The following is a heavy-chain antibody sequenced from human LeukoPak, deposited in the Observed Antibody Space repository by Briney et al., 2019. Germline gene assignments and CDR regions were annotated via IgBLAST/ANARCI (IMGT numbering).Heavy chain of an antibody. V-gene: IGHV4-34*01. D-gene: IGHD6-19*01. CDR1: GGSFSGYY. J-gene: IGHJ3*02. Sequence: SETLSLTCAVYGGSFSGYYWSWIRQPPGKGLEWLGEINHSGSTNYNPSLKSRVTISVDTSKNQFSLKLSSVTAADTAVYYCARHRRGIAVAGRSAFDIWGQGTMVTVSS. CDR3: ARHRRGIAVAGRSAFDI. CDR2: INHSGST.